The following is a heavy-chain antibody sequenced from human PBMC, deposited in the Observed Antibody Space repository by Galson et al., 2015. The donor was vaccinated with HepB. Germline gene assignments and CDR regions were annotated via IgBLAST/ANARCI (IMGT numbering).Heavy chain of an antibody. J-gene: IGHJ4*02. CDR2: ISGSGSTI. V-gene: IGHV3-11*01. CDR1: GFTFSDYY. CDR3: ATDSKLITMIRGLDY. Sequence: SLRLSCAASGFTFSDYYMSWIRQAPGKGLEWVSSISGSGSTIYCADSVTGRFTISRDNAKNSLYLQMNSLRAEDTAVYYCATDSKLITMIRGLDYWGQGTLVTVSS. D-gene: IGHD3-10*01.